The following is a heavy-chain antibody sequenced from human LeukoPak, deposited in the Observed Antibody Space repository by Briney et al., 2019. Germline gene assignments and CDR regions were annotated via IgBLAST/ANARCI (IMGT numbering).Heavy chain of an antibody. Sequence: SETLSLTCAVSGGSISSGDFFWSWIRQPSGKGLERIGYIYYSGSAYYNPSLKSRVTISVDTSKNQFSLKLSPVTAADTAVYYCARDPHYHDRSGSFVWGQGTMVTVSS. J-gene: IGHJ3*01. CDR3: ARDPHYHDRSGSFV. D-gene: IGHD3-22*01. CDR1: GGSISSGDFF. V-gene: IGHV4-30-4*08. CDR2: IYYSGSA.